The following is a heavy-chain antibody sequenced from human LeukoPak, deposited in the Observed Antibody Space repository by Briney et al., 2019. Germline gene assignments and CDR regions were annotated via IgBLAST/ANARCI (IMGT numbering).Heavy chain of an antibody. CDR2: ISDDGTYT. D-gene: IGHD2-21*01. J-gene: IGHJ4*02. Sequence: GVSLTLSCAASGFSFSRHWMHWLRQAPGKGLVWVSRISDDGTYTANVDSVEGRFTISRDNVRNTLYLHMNSLRAEDTAVYYCASFGISWGSAYWGQGTLVTVSS. V-gene: IGHV3-74*03. CDR1: GFSFSRHW. CDR3: ASFGISWGSAY.